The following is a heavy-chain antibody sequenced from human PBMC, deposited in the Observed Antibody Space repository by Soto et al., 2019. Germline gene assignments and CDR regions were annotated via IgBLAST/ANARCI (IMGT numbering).Heavy chain of an antibody. CDR3: ALDYGDYGTYWYAFDI. Sequence: QVQLVQSGAEVKKPGASVKVSCKASGYTFTSYGISWVRQAPGQGLEWMGWISAYNGNTNYAQKLQGRVTMTTDTSTRTAYMELRSLRSDDTAVYYCALDYGDYGTYWYAFDIWGQGTMVTVSS. V-gene: IGHV1-18*04. CDR1: GYTFTSYG. J-gene: IGHJ3*02. CDR2: ISAYNGNT. D-gene: IGHD4-17*01.